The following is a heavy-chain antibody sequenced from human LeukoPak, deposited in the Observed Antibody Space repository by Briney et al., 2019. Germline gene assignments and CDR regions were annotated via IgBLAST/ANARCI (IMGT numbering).Heavy chain of an antibody. V-gene: IGHV3-23*01. CDR3: VKDEGGVQLAY. D-gene: IGHD1-1*01. CDR1: GFTVSTNH. CDR2: ISGSGDST. Sequence: GGSLRLSCAASGFTVSTNHMSWVRQAPGKGLEWGSAISGSGDSTYYADSVKGRFTISRDNSKNTLYLQMNSLRADDTAVYYCVKDEGGVQLAYWGQGTLVTVSS. J-gene: IGHJ4*02.